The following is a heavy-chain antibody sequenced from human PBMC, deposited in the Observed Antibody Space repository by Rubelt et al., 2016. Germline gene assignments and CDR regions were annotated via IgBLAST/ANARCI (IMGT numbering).Heavy chain of an antibody. J-gene: IGHJ3*02. CDR3: ARAMGGDLWSYDAFDI. D-gene: IGHD3-3*01. CDR1: GFTVSSYY. Sequence: EVQLVESGGGLVQPGGSLRLSCAASGFTVSSYYMSWVRQAPGKGLEWVSYISDSGETIYYADSVKGRFTISRDNSKNTRSLGMNSLRTDETAVYYFARAMGGDLWSYDAFDIWGQGTMVSVSS. CDR2: ISDSGETI. V-gene: IGHV3-48*01.